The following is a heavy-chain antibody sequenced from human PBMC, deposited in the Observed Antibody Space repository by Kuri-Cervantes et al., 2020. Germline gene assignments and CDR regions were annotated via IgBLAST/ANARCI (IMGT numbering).Heavy chain of an antibody. CDR3: ARQSCSGSCYSATPQLNWFAP. V-gene: IGHV4-34*01. D-gene: IGHD2-15*01. CDR2: INHSGST. J-gene: IGHJ5*02. Sequence: GSLRLSCAVYGESLSVYYWSWIRQPPGKGLEWIGEINHSGSTNYNPSLKSRVTISADTSKNQLSLKLSSVTAADTAVYHCARQSCSGSCYSATPQLNWFAPWGQGSLVTVSS. CDR1: GESLSVYY.